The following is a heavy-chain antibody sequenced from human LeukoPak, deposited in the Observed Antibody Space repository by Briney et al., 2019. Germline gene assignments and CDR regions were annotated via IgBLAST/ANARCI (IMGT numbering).Heavy chain of an antibody. CDR1: GFTFSSYA. D-gene: IGHD3-22*01. Sequence: GRSLRLSCAASGFTFSSYAMHWVRQAPGKGLEWVAVISYDGSNKYYADSVKGRSTISRDNSKNTLYLQMNSLRAEDTAVYYCARDRYYYDSSGYYSPPYWGQGTLVTVSS. CDR2: ISYDGSNK. V-gene: IGHV3-30-3*01. CDR3: ARDRYYYDSSGYYSPPY. J-gene: IGHJ4*02.